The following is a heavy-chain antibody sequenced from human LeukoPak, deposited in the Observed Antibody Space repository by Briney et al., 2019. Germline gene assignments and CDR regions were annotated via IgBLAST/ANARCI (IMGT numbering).Heavy chain of an antibody. D-gene: IGHD5-18*01. CDR1: GGTFSSYA. Sequence: ASVKVSCKASGGTFSSYAFTWVRQAPGQGLEWMGWINTNTGNPTYAQGFTGRFVFSLDTSVSTAYLQISSLKAEDTAVYYCARVSGYSYGKRFDPWGQGTLVTVSS. V-gene: IGHV7-4-1*02. CDR3: ARVSGYSYGKRFDP. J-gene: IGHJ5*02. CDR2: INTNTGNP.